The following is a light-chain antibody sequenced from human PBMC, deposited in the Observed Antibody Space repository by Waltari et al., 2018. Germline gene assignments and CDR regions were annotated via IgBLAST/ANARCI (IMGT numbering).Light chain of an antibody. CDR3: QHYERVPVT. J-gene: IGKJ1*01. V-gene: IGKV3-20*01. CDR2: GAS. CDR1: QSVSRT. Sequence: EIVLTQSPGTLSLSPGERATLSCRASQSVSRTLAWYQQKHGQAPRLLIYGASTRATGIPERFSGGGSGTDFSLTISRLEPEDFAVYYCQHYERVPVTFGQGTKVEIK.